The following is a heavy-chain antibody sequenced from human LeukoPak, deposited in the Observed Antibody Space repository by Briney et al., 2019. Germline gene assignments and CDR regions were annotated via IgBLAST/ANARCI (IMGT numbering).Heavy chain of an antibody. CDR1: GYTFTSYG. CDR3: ARERVVVPAAPGDY. D-gene: IGHD2-2*01. J-gene: IGHJ4*02. Sequence: ASVKVSCKASGYTFTSYGISWVRQAPGQGLRGWGWFTAYNGNTNYAQKLQGRVTMTTDTSTSTAYMELRSLRSDDTAVYYCARERVVVPAAPGDYWGQGTLVTVSS. CDR2: FTAYNGNT. V-gene: IGHV1-18*01.